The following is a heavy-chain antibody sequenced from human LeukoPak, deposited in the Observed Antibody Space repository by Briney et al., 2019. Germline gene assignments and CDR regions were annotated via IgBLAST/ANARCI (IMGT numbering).Heavy chain of an antibody. Sequence: GASLQISCKISGYIFTNNWIGWVRPVPGKGLEWMGLIYPGDSDTRYSPSFQGQVTFSVDASISTAYLQLSGLRASDTAIYYCVRFGLTSSLDYWGQGTLVTVSS. CDR2: IYPGDSDT. CDR1: GYIFTNNW. D-gene: IGHD6-13*01. J-gene: IGHJ4*02. V-gene: IGHV5-51*01. CDR3: VRFGLTSSLDY.